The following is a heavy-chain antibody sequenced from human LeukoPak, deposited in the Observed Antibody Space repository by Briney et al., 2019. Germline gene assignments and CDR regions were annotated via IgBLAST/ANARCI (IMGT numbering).Heavy chain of an antibody. Sequence: GGSLRLSCTASGFTFSHHAMHWVRQAPGKGLEWVAQIWPSGDNKYYADSVKGRFIISRDNSKNTVYLQMNSVRVEDTAVYYCARDGQGLAPYGFDYWGQGTLVTVSS. CDR2: IWPSGDNK. CDR1: GFTFSHHA. V-gene: IGHV3-33*01. CDR3: ARDGQGLAPYGFDY. D-gene: IGHD3-16*01. J-gene: IGHJ4*02.